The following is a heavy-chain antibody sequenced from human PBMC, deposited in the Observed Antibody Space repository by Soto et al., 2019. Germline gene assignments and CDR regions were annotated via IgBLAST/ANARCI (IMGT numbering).Heavy chain of an antibody. Sequence: GGSLRLSCAASGFTFSTYAMNWVRQAPGKGLEWVSIISSGGDTTYYADSVKGRFTISRDNSKSTLYLQMNSLRAEDTALYYCAKKGTISRASRDSSWFDPWGQGTLVTVSS. CDR2: ISSGGDTT. CDR3: AKKGTISRASRDSSWFDP. V-gene: IGHV3-23*01. CDR1: GFTFSTYA. D-gene: IGHD1-1*01. J-gene: IGHJ5*02.